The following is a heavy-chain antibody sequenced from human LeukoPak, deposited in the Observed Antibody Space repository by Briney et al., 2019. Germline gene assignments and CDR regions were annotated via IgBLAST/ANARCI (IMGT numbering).Heavy chain of an antibody. Sequence: ASVKVSCKASGYTFTSYGISWVRQAPGQGLEWMGGIIPIFGTANYAQKFQGRVTITADESTSTAYMELSSLRSEDTGVYYCARGKGTHYYDSSGYYMYWGQGTLVTVSS. D-gene: IGHD3-22*01. CDR2: IIPIFGTA. CDR1: GYTFTSYG. CDR3: ARGKGTHYYDSSGYYMY. V-gene: IGHV1-69*13. J-gene: IGHJ4*02.